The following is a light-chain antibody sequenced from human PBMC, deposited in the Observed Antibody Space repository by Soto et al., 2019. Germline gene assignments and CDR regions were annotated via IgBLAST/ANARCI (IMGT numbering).Light chain of an antibody. Sequence: QSALTQPPSASGSPGQSLTISCTGTSSDVGGYNYVSWYQQRPGKAPKLVIYEVTKRPSGVPDRFSGSKSGSMASLTVSGLQADDEAEYYCASYAGTKLFVFGSGTKLTVL. J-gene: IGLJ1*01. V-gene: IGLV2-8*01. CDR1: SSDVGGYNY. CDR3: ASYAGTKLFV. CDR2: EVT.